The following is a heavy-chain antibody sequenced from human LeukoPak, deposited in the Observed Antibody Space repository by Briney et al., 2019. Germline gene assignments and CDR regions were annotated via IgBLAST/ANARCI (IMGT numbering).Heavy chain of an antibody. CDR3: ARDSRGYSGSYYGY. J-gene: IGHJ4*02. V-gene: IGHV3-21*01. Sequence: NPGGSLRLSCAASGFTFSSYSMNWVRQAPGKGLEWVSSISSSSSYIYYADSVKGRFTISRDNAKNSLYLQMNSLRAEDTAVYYCARDSRGYSGSYYGYWGQGTLVTVSS. CDR1: GFTFSSYS. D-gene: IGHD1-26*01. CDR2: ISSSSSYI.